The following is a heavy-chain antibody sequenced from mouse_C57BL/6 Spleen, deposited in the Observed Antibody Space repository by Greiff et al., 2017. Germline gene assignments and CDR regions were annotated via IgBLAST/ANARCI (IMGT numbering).Heavy chain of an antibody. V-gene: IGHV1-15*01. CDR3: TREDYDPTYYFDD. CDR2: IDPETGGT. J-gene: IGHJ2*01. CDR1: GYTFTDYE. Sequence: QVQLQQSGAELVRPGASVTLSCKASGYTFTDYEMHWVKQTPVHGLEWIGAIDPETGGTAYNQKFKGKAILTADKSSSTAYMELRSLTSEDSAVYYCTREDYDPTYYFDDWGQGTTLTVSS. D-gene: IGHD2-4*01.